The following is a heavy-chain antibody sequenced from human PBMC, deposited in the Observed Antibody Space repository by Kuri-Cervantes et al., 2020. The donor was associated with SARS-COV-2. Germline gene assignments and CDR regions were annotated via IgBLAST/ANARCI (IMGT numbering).Heavy chain of an antibody. CDR2: MSSDVGKK. V-gene: IGHV3-30*03. J-gene: IGHJ4*02. CDR3: ARDFYYGLGNSIDY. Sequence: GGSLRLSCVASGFSVNRFGMHWVRQAPGKGLEWVAVMSSDVGKKSYAVSVKGRFTISRDTSKNTVYLQMDSLTTDDTGVYYCARDFYYGLGNSIDYWGQGTLVTVSS. D-gene: IGHD3-10*01. CDR1: GFSVNRFG.